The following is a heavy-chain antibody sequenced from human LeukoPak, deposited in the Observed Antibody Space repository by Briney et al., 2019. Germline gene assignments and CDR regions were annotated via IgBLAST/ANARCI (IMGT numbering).Heavy chain of an antibody. CDR2: TYYRSRWYD. J-gene: IGHJ3*02. D-gene: IGHD1-26*01. CDR1: GDTVSSNSAA. V-gene: IGHV6-1*01. CDR3: ARGSYSTDDAFDI. Sequence: SQTLSLTCAISGDTVSSNSAAWNWIRQSPSRGLEWLGRTYYRSRWYDDYPLSVKSRITINPDTSKNQFSLQLNSVTPEDMAVYYCARGSYSTDDAFDIWGQGTMVTVSS.